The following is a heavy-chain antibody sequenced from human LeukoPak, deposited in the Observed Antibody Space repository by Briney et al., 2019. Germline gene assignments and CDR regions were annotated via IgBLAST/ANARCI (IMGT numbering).Heavy chain of an antibody. V-gene: IGHV1-69*04. D-gene: IGHD1-26*01. CDR3: ASTPSGSYWFDP. Sequence: SVKVSCKASGGTFSSSAISWVRQAPGQGLEWMGRIIPILGIANYAQKFQGRVTITADKSTSTAYMELSSLRSEDTAVYYCASTPSGSYWFDPWGQGTLVTVSS. J-gene: IGHJ5*02. CDR1: GGTFSSSA. CDR2: IIPILGIA.